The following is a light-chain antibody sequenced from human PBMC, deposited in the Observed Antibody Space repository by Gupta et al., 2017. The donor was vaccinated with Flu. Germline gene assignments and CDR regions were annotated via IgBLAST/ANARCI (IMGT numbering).Light chain of an antibody. J-gene: IGLJ3*02. V-gene: IGLV3-10*01. CDR2: EDS. CDR3: YSTDSSGNHRV. CDR1: ALQKKY. Sequence: SYELTQPPSVSVSPGPTAGITCSGDALQKKYAYWYQQKSGQAPVLVIYEDSKRPSGIPERFSGSSSGTMATLTISGAQVEDEADYYCYSTDSSGNHRVFGGGTKLTVL.